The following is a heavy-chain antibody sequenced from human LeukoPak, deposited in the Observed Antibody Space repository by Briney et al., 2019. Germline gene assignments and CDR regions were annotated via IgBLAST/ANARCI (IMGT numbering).Heavy chain of an antibody. D-gene: IGHD3-10*02. CDR1: GFTVSSNY. V-gene: IGHV3-21*01. CDR2: INSSSGYI. CDR3: AELGITMIGGV. Sequence: PGGSLRLSCAASGFTVSSNYMSWVRQAPGKGLEWVSSINSSSGYIYYADSVKGRFTISRDNAKNSLYLQMNSLRAEDTAVYYCAELGITMIGGVCGKGTTVTISS. J-gene: IGHJ6*04.